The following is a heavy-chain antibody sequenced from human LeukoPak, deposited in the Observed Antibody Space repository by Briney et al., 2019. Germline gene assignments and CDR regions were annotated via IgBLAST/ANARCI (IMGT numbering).Heavy chain of an antibody. CDR1: GFSFSIYW. J-gene: IGHJ6*03. CDR3: AREPIYYYYMDV. V-gene: IGHV3-74*01. Sequence: PGGSLRLSCAASGFSFSIYWMHWVRQAPGKGLVWVSRIKTDGGSTSYADSVKGRFTISRDNAKNTLYLQMNSLRAEDTAVYYCAREPIYYYYMDVWGKGTTVTVSS. CDR2: IKTDGGST.